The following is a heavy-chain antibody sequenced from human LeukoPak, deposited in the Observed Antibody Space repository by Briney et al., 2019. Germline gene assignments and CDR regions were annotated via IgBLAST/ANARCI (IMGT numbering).Heavy chain of an antibody. V-gene: IGHV3-23*01. Sequence: GGSLRLSCAASVFTFSNYAMSWVRQAPGKGLEWVSTLSGGGVDTNSADTVKGRFTIPRDNSKNTLFQQMNSLRADDTAIYYCTKRGSSSSAFLSDCWGQGTLVTVSS. CDR1: VFTFSNYA. CDR3: TKRGSSSSAFLSDC. J-gene: IGHJ4*02. CDR2: LSGGGVDT. D-gene: IGHD6-6*01.